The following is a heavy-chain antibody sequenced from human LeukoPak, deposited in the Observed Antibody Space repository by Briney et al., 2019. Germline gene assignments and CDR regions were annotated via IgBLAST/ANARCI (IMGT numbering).Heavy chain of an antibody. CDR2: ISGSGGMT. CDR3: AKGDNYYYYYMDV. V-gene: IGHV3-23*01. CDR1: GITFNNYA. Sequence: GGSLRLSCAVSGITFNNYAMNWIRQAPGKGLEWVSDISGSGGMTYYADSVKGRFTISRDNSQKKLYLHMSNLRVEDTAIYFCAKGDNYYYYYMDVWGKGTTVTISS. J-gene: IGHJ6*03.